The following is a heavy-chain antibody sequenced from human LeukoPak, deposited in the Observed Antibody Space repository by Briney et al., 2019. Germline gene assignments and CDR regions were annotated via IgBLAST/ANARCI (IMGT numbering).Heavy chain of an antibody. J-gene: IGHJ3*01. CDR1: GYTFTGHY. CDR2: INPNGRAT. Sequence: ASVKLSRKASGYTFTGHYIHWMRQAPGQGLEWMGWINPNGRATRFAQKFQGRVTMTRDTSITTAYMDLTSLRSGDTAVYYCSRDRADGSMNAFDVWGQGTLVTVSS. V-gene: IGHV1-2*02. CDR3: SRDRADGSMNAFDV. D-gene: IGHD1-1*01.